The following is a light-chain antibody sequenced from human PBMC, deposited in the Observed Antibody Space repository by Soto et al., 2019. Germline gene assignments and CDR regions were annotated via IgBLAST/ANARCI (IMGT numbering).Light chain of an antibody. CDR1: QSVSSN. Sequence: EIVMTQSPGTLSVSPGERATLSCRASQSVSSNLAWYQHKPGQAPRLLIYGASTRATGVPARFSGSGSGTEFTLTISSLQSEDFAVYYCQQYNNWPPCTFGQGTKLEIK. CDR2: GAS. V-gene: IGKV3-15*01. CDR3: QQYNNWPPCT. J-gene: IGKJ2*02.